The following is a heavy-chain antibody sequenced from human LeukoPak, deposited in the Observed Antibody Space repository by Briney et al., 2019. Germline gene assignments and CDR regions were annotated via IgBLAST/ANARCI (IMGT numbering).Heavy chain of an antibody. Sequence: AASVKVSCKASGHKFIAYYMHWVRQAPGQGLEWLGWINPNSGGTHYAQKFQGRVTMTRDTSTRTVYMELSSLRSEDTAVYYCARESSVTAMDIGSYWGQGTLVTVSS. D-gene: IGHD5-12*01. CDR3: ARESSVTAMDIGSY. V-gene: IGHV1-2*02. CDR1: GHKFIAYY. CDR2: INPNSGGT. J-gene: IGHJ4*02.